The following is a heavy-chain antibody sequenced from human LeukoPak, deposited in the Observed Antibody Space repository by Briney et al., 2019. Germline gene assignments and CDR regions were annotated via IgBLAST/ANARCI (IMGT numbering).Heavy chain of an antibody. D-gene: IGHD3-9*01. Sequence: ASVKVSCKASGYTFTSYDINWVRQATGQGLEWMGWMNPNSGNTGYAQKFQGRVTITADESTSTAYMELSSLRSEDTAVYYCASPGEYYDILTGYYNFDYWGQGTLVTVSS. V-gene: IGHV1-8*01. J-gene: IGHJ4*02. CDR3: ASPGEYYDILTGYYNFDY. CDR1: GYTFTSYD. CDR2: MNPNSGNT.